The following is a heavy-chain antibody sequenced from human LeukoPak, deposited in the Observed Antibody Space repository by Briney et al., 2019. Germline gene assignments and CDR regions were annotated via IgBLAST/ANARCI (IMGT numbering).Heavy chain of an antibody. CDR2: ISSSGSTI. CDR3: ARGQWLFYNWFDP. V-gene: IGHV3-48*03. Sequence: DPGGSLRLSCEASGFTFSNEEMNWVRQAPGKGLEWLSYISSSGSTIYYADSVQGRFTISRDNAKNSLFLQMNSLRVEDTAVYYCARGQWLFYNWFDPWGQGTLVTVSS. CDR1: GFTFSNEE. D-gene: IGHD3-22*01. J-gene: IGHJ5*02.